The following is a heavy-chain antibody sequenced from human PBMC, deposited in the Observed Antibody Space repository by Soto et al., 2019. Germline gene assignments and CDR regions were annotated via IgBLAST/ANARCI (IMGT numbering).Heavy chain of an antibody. CDR2: ISAYNGNT. V-gene: IGHV1-18*04. CDR1: GYTFTSYG. J-gene: IGHJ5*02. D-gene: IGHD3-9*01. Sequence: EASVKVSCKASGYTFTSYGISWVRQAPGQGLEWMGWISAYNGNTNYAQKLQGRVTMTTDTSTSTAYMELRSLRSDDTAVYYCAREYQGVLRYFDWSPGGNWFDPWGQGTLVTVSS. CDR3: AREYQGVLRYFDWSPGGNWFDP.